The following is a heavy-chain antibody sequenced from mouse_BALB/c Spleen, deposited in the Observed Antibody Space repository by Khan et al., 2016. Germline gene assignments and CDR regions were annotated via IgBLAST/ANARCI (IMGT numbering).Heavy chain of an antibody. CDR1: GYTFSSYW. CDR3: SSLYSCCSRSPFAY. D-gene: IGHD1-1*01. V-gene: IGHV1-9*01. CDR2: MLPGSGST. Sequence: QVRLQQSGAELMKPGASVKISCKATGYTFSSYWIEWVKQRPGHGLEWIGEMLPGSGSTNYNEKLKGKVTFTVDTSDNTAYMQISSLTSEDSAFYYCSSLYSCCSRSPFAYWVPGTLFTVSA. J-gene: IGHJ3*01.